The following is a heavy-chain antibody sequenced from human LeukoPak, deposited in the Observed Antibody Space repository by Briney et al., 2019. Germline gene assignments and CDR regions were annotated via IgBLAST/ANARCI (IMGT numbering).Heavy chain of an antibody. J-gene: IGHJ5*02. D-gene: IGHD3-3*01. CDR1: GGTFTNSA. CDR2: FVPIFGIT. V-gene: IGHV1-69*13. Sequence: ASVKVSCKASGGTFTNSAINWVRQAPGQGLEWMGRFVPIFGITKYSQKLQGRLAITADESTSTAYMELSSLRSEDTAVYYCVGYYRSWFDPWGQGTLVTVSS. CDR3: VGYYRSWFDP.